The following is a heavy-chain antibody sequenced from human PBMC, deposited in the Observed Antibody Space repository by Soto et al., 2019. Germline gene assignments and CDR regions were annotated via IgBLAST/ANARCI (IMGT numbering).Heavy chain of an antibody. CDR1: GFTFSSYS. CDR2: ISSSSRTI. D-gene: IGHD3-9*01. J-gene: IGHJ4*02. V-gene: IGHV3-48*01. CDR3: ASGYYDIWTGSFDY. Sequence: EVQLVESGGGLVQPGGYLRLSCAASGFTFSSYSMNWVRQAPGKGLEWVSYISSSSRTIYYADSVKGRFTISRDNAKNSLYLQMNSLRAEDTAVYYCASGYYDIWTGSFDYWGQGTLVTV.